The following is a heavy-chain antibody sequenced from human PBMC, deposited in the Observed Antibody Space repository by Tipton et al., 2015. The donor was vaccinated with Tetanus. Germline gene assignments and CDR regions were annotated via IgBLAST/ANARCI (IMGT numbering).Heavy chain of an antibody. V-gene: IGHV3-74*01. CDR3: ARAQAVAGTGGFDP. J-gene: IGHJ5*02. CDR1: GFTFSDYR. Sequence: SLRLSCAASGFTFSDYRMHWVRQAPGMGLVWVSRIETDGSSTGHADSVKGRFTISRDNANNIVYLQMINLRVEDTALYYCARAQAVAGTGGFDPWGQGTLVTVSS. D-gene: IGHD6-19*01. CDR2: IETDGSST.